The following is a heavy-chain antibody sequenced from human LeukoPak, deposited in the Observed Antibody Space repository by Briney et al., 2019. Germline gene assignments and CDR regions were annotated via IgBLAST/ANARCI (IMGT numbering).Heavy chain of an antibody. V-gene: IGHV1-2*02. Sequence: GASAKVSCKASGYTFASYYMHWVRQAPGQGLEWMGWINPNSGGTNYAQKFQGRVTMTRDTSISTAYMELSRLRSDDTAVYYCAREGVDSSSWVDYWGQGTLVTVSS. D-gene: IGHD6-13*01. CDR2: INPNSGGT. CDR1: GYTFASYY. CDR3: AREGVDSSSWVDY. J-gene: IGHJ4*02.